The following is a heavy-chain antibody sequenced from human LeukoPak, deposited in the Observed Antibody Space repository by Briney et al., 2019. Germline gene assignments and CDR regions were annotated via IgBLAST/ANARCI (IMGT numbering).Heavy chain of an antibody. Sequence: PETLSLTCAVYGGSFSGYYWRGIRQSPGKVLDWVGGINHSGRNNYNPSLRSRVTISVDQSQNQFSLKLSSVTAADTAVYYCARADFLYCSSISCSTIREDYYYGMGVWGQGTTVTVSS. J-gene: IGHJ6*02. D-gene: IGHD2-2*01. CDR2: INHSGRN. V-gene: IGHV4-34*01. CDR3: ARADFLYCSSISCSTIREDYYYGMGV. CDR1: GGSFSGYY.